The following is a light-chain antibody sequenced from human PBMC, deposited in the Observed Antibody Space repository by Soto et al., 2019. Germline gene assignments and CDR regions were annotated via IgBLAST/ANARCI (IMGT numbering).Light chain of an antibody. J-gene: IGKJ2*01. V-gene: IGKV3-20*01. CDR2: GAS. Sequence: EIVLTQSPGTLSLSPGERATLCCRASQSVSSSYLAWYQQKPGQAPRLLIYGASSRATGIPDRFSGSGSGTDFTLTISRLEPEDFAVYYCQQYGSSGYTFGQGTKLEIK. CDR1: QSVSSSY. CDR3: QQYGSSGYT.